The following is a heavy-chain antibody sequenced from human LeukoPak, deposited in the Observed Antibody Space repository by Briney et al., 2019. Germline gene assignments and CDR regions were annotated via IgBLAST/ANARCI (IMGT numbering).Heavy chain of an antibody. V-gene: IGHV4-59*01. CDR3: ARQPPDTAMVRGVFDY. J-gene: IGHJ4*02. Sequence: PSETLSLTCTVSGGSIRSYYWSWIRQPPGKGLEWIGYIYYSGSTNYNPSLKSRVTISVDTSKNQFSLKLSSVTAADTAVYYCARQPPDTAMVRGVFDYWGQGILVTVSS. CDR1: GGSIRSYY. D-gene: IGHD5-18*01. CDR2: IYYSGST.